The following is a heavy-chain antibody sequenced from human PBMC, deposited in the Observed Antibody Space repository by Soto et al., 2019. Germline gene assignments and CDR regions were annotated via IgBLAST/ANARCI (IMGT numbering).Heavy chain of an antibody. Sequence: PGGSLRLSCAASGFTFSSYAMHWVRQAPGKGLEWVAVISYDGSNKYYADSVKGRFTISRDNSKNTLYLQMNSLRAEDTAVYYCGRENRHYVIFLWGQGTTVTVSS. V-gene: IGHV3-30-3*01. CDR1: GFTFSSYA. D-gene: IGHD3-9*01. J-gene: IGHJ6*02. CDR2: ISYDGSNK. CDR3: GRENRHYVIFL.